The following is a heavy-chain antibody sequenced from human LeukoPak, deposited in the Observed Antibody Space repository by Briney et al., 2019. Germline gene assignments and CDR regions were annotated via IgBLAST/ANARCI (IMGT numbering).Heavy chain of an antibody. D-gene: IGHD6-13*01. CDR2: ISAYNGNT. CDR1: GYTFTSYG. CDR3: ARGYPPLYSSSWYGGKPHFDY. J-gene: IGHJ4*02. Sequence: ASVKVSCKASGYTFTSYGISWVRQAPGQGLEWMGWISAYNGNTNYAQELQGRVTMTTDTSTSTAYMELRSLRSDDTAVYYCARGYPPLYSSSWYGGKPHFDYWGQGTLVTVSS. V-gene: IGHV1-18*01.